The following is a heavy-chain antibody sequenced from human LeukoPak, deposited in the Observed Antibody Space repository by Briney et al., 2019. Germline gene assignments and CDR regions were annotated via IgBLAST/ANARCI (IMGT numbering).Heavy chain of an antibody. CDR1: GGSISSGDYY. V-gene: IGHV4-30-4*01. Sequence: SQSLSLTCTVSGGSISSGDYYWSWIRQPPGKGLEWIGYIYYSGSTYYNPSLKSRVTISVDTSKNQFSLKLSSVTAADTAVYYCASETYSSSSYYFDYWGQGTLVTVSS. D-gene: IGHD6-6*01. J-gene: IGHJ4*02. CDR2: IYYSGST. CDR3: ASETYSSSSYYFDY.